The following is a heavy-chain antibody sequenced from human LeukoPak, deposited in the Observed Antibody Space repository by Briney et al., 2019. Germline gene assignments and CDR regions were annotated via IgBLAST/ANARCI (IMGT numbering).Heavy chain of an antibody. J-gene: IGHJ4*02. D-gene: IGHD1-26*01. CDR1: GGTFSSYA. CDR2: IIPIFGTA. Sequence: ASVKVSCKASGGTFSSYAISWVRQALGQGLEWMGGIIPIFGTANYAQKFQGRVTITADESTSTAYMELSSLRSEDTAVYYCATEVGATTSFDYWGQGTLVTVSS. CDR3: ATEVGATTSFDY. V-gene: IGHV1-69*13.